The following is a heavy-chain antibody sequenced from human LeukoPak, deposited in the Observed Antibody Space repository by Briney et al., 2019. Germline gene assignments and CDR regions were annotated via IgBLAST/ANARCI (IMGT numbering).Heavy chain of an antibody. V-gene: IGHV3-7*01. CDR3: AREELLGAYYYYGMDA. D-gene: IGHD1-26*01. CDR1: GFTFSSYW. CDR2: IKQDGSEK. J-gene: IGHJ6*02. Sequence: GGSLRLSCAASGFTFSSYWMSWVRQAPGKGLEWVANIKQDGSEKYVDSVKGRFTISRDNAKNSLYLQMNSLRAEDTAVYYCAREELLGAYYYYGMDAWGQGTTVTVSS.